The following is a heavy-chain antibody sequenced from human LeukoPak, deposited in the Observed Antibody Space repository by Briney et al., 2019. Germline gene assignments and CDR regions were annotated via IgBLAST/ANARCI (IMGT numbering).Heavy chain of an antibody. V-gene: IGHV3-74*01. CDR3: ASRDYTSSKY. D-gene: IGHD2-2*02. CDR1: GSAFSRYW. Sequence: GGSLRPSCAASGSAFSRYWMHWVRQAPGKGLVGVSDINSDGSITRYADSVKGRFTISRDNAKNTLYLQMNSLRAEDTAVYYCASRDYTSSKYWGQGTLVTVSS. CDR2: INSDGSIT. J-gene: IGHJ1*01.